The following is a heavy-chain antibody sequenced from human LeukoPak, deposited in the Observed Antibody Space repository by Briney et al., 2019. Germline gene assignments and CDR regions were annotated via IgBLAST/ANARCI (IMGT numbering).Heavy chain of an antibody. D-gene: IGHD6-13*01. CDR3: ARERESVAAAE. V-gene: IGHV3-21*01. Sequence: GGSLRLSCTASGITFGDYAMSWFRQAPGKGLEWVSSISSSSSYIYYADSVKGRFTISRDNAKNSLYLQMNSLRAEDTAVYYCARERESVAAAEWGQGTLVTVSS. CDR1: GITFGDYA. CDR2: ISSSSSYI. J-gene: IGHJ4*02.